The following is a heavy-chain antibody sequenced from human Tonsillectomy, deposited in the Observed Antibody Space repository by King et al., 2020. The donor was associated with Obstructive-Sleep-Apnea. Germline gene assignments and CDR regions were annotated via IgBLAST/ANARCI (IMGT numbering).Heavy chain of an antibody. Sequence: QLQESGPGLVKPSETLSLTCTVSGYSISSGYYWGWIPQPPGKGLEWIGSIYHSGSTYYNPSLKSRVTISVDTSKNQFSLKLSSVTAADTAVYYCARLLGIQLWFSADYWGQGTLVTVSS. CDR1: GYSISSGYY. D-gene: IGHD5-18*01. CDR2: IYHSGST. CDR3: ARLLGIQLWFSADY. J-gene: IGHJ4*02. V-gene: IGHV4-38-2*02.